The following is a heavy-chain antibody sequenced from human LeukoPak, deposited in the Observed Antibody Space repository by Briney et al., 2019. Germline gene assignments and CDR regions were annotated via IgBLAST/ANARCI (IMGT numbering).Heavy chain of an antibody. CDR3: ARASHRGYDSSGYYSGVFDY. D-gene: IGHD3-22*01. V-gene: IGHV3-30*04. CDR1: GFTLSSYA. J-gene: IGHJ4*02. CDR2: ISYDGSNK. Sequence: GGSLRLSCAASGFTLSSYAMHWVRQAPGKGLEWVAVISYDGSNKYYADSVKGRFTISRDNSKNTLYLQMNSLRAEDTAVYYCARASHRGYDSSGYYSGVFDYWGQGTLVTVSS.